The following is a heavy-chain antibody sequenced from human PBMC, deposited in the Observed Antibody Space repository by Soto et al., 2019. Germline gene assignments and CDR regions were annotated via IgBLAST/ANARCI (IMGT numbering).Heavy chain of an antibody. J-gene: IGHJ6*02. CDR3: VRDSSQTVV. CDR2: ISSAGTYI. CDR1: GLTFSNYK. Sequence: PGGSLRLSCATSGLTFSNYKMNWVRQAPGKGLEWVAAISSAGTYIYYADSVKGRFTISRDDARNSLYLQMTSLRAEDTAVYYCVRDSSQTVVWGQGTTVTVSS. V-gene: IGHV3-21*06. D-gene: IGHD4-17*01.